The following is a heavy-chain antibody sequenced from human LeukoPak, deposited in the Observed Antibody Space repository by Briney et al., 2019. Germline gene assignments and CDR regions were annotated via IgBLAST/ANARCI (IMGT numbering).Heavy chain of an antibody. V-gene: IGHV4-34*01. Sequence: SETLSLTCAVYGGSFSGYYWSGIRQPPGKGLEWIGKINHSGSTNYNPSLKSRVTISVDTSRNQFSLKLSSVTAADTAVYYCARHLLPVFFYDNWGQGTLVTVSS. J-gene: IGHJ4*02. CDR2: INHSGST. CDR1: GGSFSGYY. CDR3: ARHLLPVFFYDN. D-gene: IGHD2/OR15-2a*01.